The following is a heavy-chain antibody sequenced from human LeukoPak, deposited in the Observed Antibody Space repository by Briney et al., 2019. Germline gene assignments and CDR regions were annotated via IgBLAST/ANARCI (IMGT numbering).Heavy chain of an antibody. CDR2: ISGSRGST. V-gene: IGHV3-23*01. J-gene: IGHJ4*02. CDR3: ARGRYDSSGYYSIFNY. D-gene: IGHD3-22*01. CDR1: GFTFSIYP. Sequence: GGSLRLSCAASGFTFSIYPMSWVRQAPGKGLEWVSAISGSRGSTYYADSVKGRFTISRDNAKKSLYLQMNSLRAEDTAVYYCARGRYDSSGYYSIFNYWGQGTLVTVSS.